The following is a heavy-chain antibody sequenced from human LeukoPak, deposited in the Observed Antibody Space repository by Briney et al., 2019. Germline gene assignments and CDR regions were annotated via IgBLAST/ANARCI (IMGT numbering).Heavy chain of an antibody. CDR2: INPNSGGT. CDR1: GYTFTSYD. CDR3: ARAVTMVRGVIKVKRFDP. V-gene: IGHV1-2*02. D-gene: IGHD3-10*01. Sequence: ASVKVSCKASGYTFTSYDINWVRQAPGQGLEWMGWINPNSGGTNYAQKFQGRVTMTRDTSISTAYMELSRLRSDDTAVYYCARAVTMVRGVIKVKRFDPWGQGTLVTVSS. J-gene: IGHJ5*02.